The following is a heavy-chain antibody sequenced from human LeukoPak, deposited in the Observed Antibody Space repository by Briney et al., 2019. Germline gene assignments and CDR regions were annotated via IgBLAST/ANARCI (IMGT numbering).Heavy chain of an antibody. CDR2: INPNTGGT. Sequence: ASVKVSCKASGYTFSGYYIHWVRQAPGQGLEWMGWINPNTGGTKYAQRFQDRVTMTMDTSISTAYMEVSRLRYDDTAVYYCARPLRVTMIRGAAFRASSDFDPWGQGTLVTVSS. V-gene: IGHV1-2*02. D-gene: IGHD3-10*01. J-gene: IGHJ5*02. CDR3: ARPLRVTMIRGAAFRASSDFDP. CDR1: GYTFSGYY.